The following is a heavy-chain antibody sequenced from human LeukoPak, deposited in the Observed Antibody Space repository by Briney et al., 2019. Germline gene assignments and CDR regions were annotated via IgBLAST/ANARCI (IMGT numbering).Heavy chain of an antibody. J-gene: IGHJ4*02. CDR2: ISYDGSNK. V-gene: IGHV3-30*01. CDR3: ARGTYYYDSSGYPFDN. Sequence: SGGSLRLSCAASGFTFSSYAMHWVRQAPGKGLEWVAVISYDGSNKYYADSVKGRFTISRDNSKNTLYLQMNSLRAEDTAVYYCARGTYYYDSSGYPFDNWGQGTLVTVSS. CDR1: GFTFSSYA. D-gene: IGHD3-22*01.